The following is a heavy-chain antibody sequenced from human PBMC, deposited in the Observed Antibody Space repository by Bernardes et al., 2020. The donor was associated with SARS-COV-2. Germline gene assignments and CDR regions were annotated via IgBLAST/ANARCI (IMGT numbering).Heavy chain of an antibody. CDR2: ISAFNGYT. J-gene: IGHJ4*02. CDR1: GYTFTTYG. D-gene: IGHD6-19*01. Sequence: ASVKVSCETSGYTFTTYGISWVRQAPGQGLEWMGWISAFNGYTNYAQKFQGRVLMTMDTSTSSAYMEVKSLRSDDTAMYYCARRDGDSGWSFFDYWGQGTLVTVSS. CDR3: ARRDGDSGWSFFDY. V-gene: IGHV1-18*01.